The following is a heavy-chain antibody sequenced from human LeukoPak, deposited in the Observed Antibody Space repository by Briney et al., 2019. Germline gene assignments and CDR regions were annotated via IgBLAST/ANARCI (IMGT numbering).Heavy chain of an antibody. D-gene: IGHD3-10*01. CDR3: ARVGPMVRGVLRDYYYYYYMDV. V-gene: IGHV1-18*01. CDR2: ISAYNGNT. CDR1: GYTFTSYG. J-gene: IGHJ6*03. Sequence: ASVKVSCKASGYTFTSYGISWVRQAPGQGLEWMGWISAYNGNTNYAQKLQGRVTMTTDTSTSTAYMELRSLRSDDTAVYYCARVGPMVRGVLRDYYYYYYMDVWGKGTTVTVSS.